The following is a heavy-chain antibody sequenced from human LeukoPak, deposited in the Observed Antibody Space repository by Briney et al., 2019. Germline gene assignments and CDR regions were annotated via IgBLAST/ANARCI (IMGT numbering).Heavy chain of an antibody. J-gene: IGHJ4*02. CDR1: GFTFSSYS. CDR3: ARVDGGNGILNY. D-gene: IGHD4-23*01. CDR2: ISSSSSYI. Sequence: PGGSLRLSCAASGFTFSSYSMNWVRQAPGKGLEWVSSISSSSSYIYYADSVKGRFTISRDNAKNSLYLQMNSLRAEDTAVYYCARVDGGNGILNYWGQGTLVTVSS. V-gene: IGHV3-21*01.